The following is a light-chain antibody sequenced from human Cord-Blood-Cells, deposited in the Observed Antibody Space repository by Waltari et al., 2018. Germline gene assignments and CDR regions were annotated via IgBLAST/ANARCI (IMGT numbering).Light chain of an antibody. V-gene: IGKV3-11*01. CDR3: QQRGNWPPIT. Sequence: EIVLPQSPATFSLSPGARATFSCRASQSVSSYLAWYQQKPGQAPRLLIYDASNRATGIPARCSGSGSGIDFTLTISSLEPEDFAVYYCQQRGNWPPITFGQGTRLEIK. CDR2: DAS. J-gene: IGKJ5*01. CDR1: QSVSSY.